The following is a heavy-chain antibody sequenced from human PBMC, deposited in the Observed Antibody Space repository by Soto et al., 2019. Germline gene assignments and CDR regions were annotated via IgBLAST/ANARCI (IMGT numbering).Heavy chain of an antibody. CDR1: GGSFSGYY. CDR3: ARGLGYGYSLAYYYYGMDV. V-gene: IGHV4-34*01. CDR2: INHSGST. D-gene: IGHD5-18*01. Sequence: PSETLSLTCAVYGGSFSGYYWSWIRQPPGKRLEWIGEINHSGSTNYNPSLKSRVTISVDTSKNQFSLKLSSVTAADTAVYYCARGLGYGYSLAYYYYGMDVWGQGTTVTVSS. J-gene: IGHJ6*02.